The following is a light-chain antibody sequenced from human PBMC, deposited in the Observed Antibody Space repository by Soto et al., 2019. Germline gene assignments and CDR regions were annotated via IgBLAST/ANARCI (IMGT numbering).Light chain of an antibody. V-gene: IGLV2-8*01. J-gene: IGLJ1*01. Sequence: QSALTQPPSASGSPGQSVTISCTGTKNDIGVYDFVSWYQHHPGKAPRLIIYEVVQRPSGVPDRFSGSKSGNTASLTVSGLQAADAADYFCKSYAGSNTYVFRSGTKVTVL. CDR2: EVV. CDR1: KNDIGVYDF. CDR3: KSYAGSNTYV.